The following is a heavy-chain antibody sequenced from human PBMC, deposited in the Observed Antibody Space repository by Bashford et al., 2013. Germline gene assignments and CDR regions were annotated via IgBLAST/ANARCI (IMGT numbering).Heavy chain of an antibody. V-gene: IGHV3-21*06. Sequence: GGSLRLSCAASGFTFSSYSMNWVRQAPGKGLEWVSSISSSSSYIYYADSVEGRFTISRDNSKNSVYLEMNNLRVEDTAIYYCARAVGYGGSGTYYNFGWFDPWGQGTLVTVSS. CDR1: GFTFSSYS. D-gene: IGHD3-10*01. CDR3: ARAVGYGGSGTYYNFGWFDP. J-gene: IGHJ5*02. CDR2: ISSSSSYI.